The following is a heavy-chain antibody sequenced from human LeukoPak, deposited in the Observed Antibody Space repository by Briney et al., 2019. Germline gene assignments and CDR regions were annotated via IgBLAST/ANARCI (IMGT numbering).Heavy chain of an antibody. J-gene: IGHJ4*02. D-gene: IGHD4-23*01. V-gene: IGHV4-39*01. CDR2: IYYSGST. CDR1: GGSISGISYL. CDR3: ATLTTVVTAYYFDY. Sequence: PSETLFLTCTVSGGSISGISYLWGWIRQPPGKGLEWIATIYYSGSTYYNPSLKSRVTISVDTSKSQFSLKLTSVTAADTAVYYCATLTTVVTAYYFDYWGQGTLVTVSS.